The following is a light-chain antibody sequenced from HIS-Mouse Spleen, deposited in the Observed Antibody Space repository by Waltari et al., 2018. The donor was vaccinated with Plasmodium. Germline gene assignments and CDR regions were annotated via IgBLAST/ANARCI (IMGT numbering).Light chain of an antibody. J-gene: IGLJ1*01. V-gene: IGLV2-11*01. CDR1: SNDVGGYKY. Sequence: QSALTQPRPVSGSPGQSGTISCTGTSNDVGGYKYFSWYQQHPGKTPKRMIYDVSKRPSGGPDRFSGSKSGNTASLTISGLQAEDEADYYCCSYAGSYTYVFGTGTKVTVL. CDR2: DVS. CDR3: CSYAGSYTYV.